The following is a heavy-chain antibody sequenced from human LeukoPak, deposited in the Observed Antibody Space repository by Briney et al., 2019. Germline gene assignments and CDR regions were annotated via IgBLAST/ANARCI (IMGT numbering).Heavy chain of an antibody. CDR1: GFTFSNYW. J-gene: IGHJ5*02. CDR2: ILSDGSST. D-gene: IGHD2-2*01. CDR3: VRGYCSATSCYFSSLYNWFDP. Sequence: GGSLRLSCAASGFTFSNYWMHWARQTPGKGLVWVSRILSDGSSTNYADSVKGRFTVSRDNAQNTLYLQMNSLRAEDTAVYYCVRGYCSATSCYFSSLYNWFDPWGQGTLVTVSS. V-gene: IGHV3-74*01.